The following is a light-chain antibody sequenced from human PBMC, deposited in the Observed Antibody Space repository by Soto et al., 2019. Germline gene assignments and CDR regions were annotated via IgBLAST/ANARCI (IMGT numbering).Light chain of an antibody. J-gene: IGKJ1*01. CDR3: QQYGGSPRT. Sequence: DIQMTQSPSTLSASVGDRVTITCRASQSISSWLAWYQQKPGKAPKLLIYDASSLESGVPSRFSGSGSGTEFTLTISRLEPEDFAVYHCQQYGGSPRTFGQGTKVERK. CDR1: QSISSW. CDR2: DAS. V-gene: IGKV1-5*01.